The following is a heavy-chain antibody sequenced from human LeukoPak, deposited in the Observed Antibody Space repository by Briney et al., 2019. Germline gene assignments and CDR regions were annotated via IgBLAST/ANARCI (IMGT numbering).Heavy chain of an antibody. CDR2: ISSSSSYI. CDR1: GFTFSSYA. Sequence: PGGSLRLSCAASGFTFSSYAMSWVRQAPGKGLEWVSSISSSSSYIYYADSVKGRFTISRDKSKNTLYLQMSSLRAEDTAIYYCAKDGGGWYTSGWYYFDSWGQGTLVTVSS. V-gene: IGHV3-23*01. D-gene: IGHD6-19*01. CDR3: AKDGGGWYTSGWYYFDS. J-gene: IGHJ4*02.